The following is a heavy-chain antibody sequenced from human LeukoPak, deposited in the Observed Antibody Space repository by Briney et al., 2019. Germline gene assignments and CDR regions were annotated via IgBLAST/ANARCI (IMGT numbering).Heavy chain of an antibody. D-gene: IGHD3-10*01. Sequence: PSETLSLTCTVSGGSISTSNYYWGWIRQPPGKGLEWIGNIFYSGSTYYSPSLKSRVTISLDTSRNQFSLKLSSVTAADTAVYYCARSDGSGSSYYWGQGTLVTVSS. V-gene: IGHV4-39*01. CDR3: ARSDGSGSSYY. J-gene: IGHJ4*02. CDR2: IFYSGST. CDR1: GGSISTSNYY.